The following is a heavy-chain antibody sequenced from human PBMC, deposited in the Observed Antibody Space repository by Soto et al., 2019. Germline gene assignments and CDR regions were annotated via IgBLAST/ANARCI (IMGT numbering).Heavy chain of an antibody. V-gene: IGHV4-34*01. Sequence: PSETLSLTCAVYGGSFSGYYWSWIRQPPGKGLEWIGEINHSGSTNYNPSLKSRVTISVDTSKNQFSLKLSSVTAADTAVYYCARGSRGLPTGTAWDDSRLAFDYWGQGTLVTVAS. CDR1: GGSFSGYY. CDR3: ARGSRGLPTGTAWDDSRLAFDY. CDR2: INHSGST. J-gene: IGHJ4*02. D-gene: IGHD4-4*01.